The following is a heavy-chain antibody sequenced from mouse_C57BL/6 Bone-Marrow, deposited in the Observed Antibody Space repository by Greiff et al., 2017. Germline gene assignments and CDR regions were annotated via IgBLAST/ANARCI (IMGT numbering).Heavy chain of an antibody. CDR1: GFTFTDYY. CDR2: IRNKANGYTT. Sequence: EVHLVESGGGLVQPGGSLSLSCAASGFTFTDYYMSWVRQPPGKALEWLGFIRNKANGYTTEYSASVKGRFTISRDNSQSILYLQMNALRAEDSATYYCARYVVATDYAMDDWGQGTSVTVSS. CDR3: ARYVVATDYAMDD. D-gene: IGHD1-1*01. V-gene: IGHV7-3*01. J-gene: IGHJ4*01.